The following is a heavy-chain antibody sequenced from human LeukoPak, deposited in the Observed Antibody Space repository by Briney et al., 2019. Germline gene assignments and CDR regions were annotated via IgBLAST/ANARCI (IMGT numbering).Heavy chain of an antibody. CDR1: GFTFDDYG. J-gene: IGHJ6*03. CDR2: INWNGGST. V-gene: IGHV3-20*04. CDR3: ARAVGSWYDYYYYMDV. D-gene: IGHD6-13*01. Sequence: PGGSLRLSCAASGFTFDDYGMSWVRQAPGKGLEWVSGINWNGGSTGYADSVKGRFTISRDDAKNSLYLQMNSLRAEDTALYYCARAVGSWYDYYYYMDVWGKGTTVTVSS.